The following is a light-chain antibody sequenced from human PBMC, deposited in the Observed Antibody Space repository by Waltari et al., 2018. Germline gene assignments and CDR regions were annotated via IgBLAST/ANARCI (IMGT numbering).Light chain of an antibody. CDR3: SSYAGGNILVV. J-gene: IGLJ2*01. CDR2: GVT. Sequence: QSALTQPPSASGSPGQSVTISCTGTGSDVGGYNPVSWYQQHPGKAPRLIIYGVTPRPSGVPDRFSASKSGNTASLTVSGLQAEDEADYYCSSYAGGNILVVFGGGTRLTVL. V-gene: IGLV2-8*01. CDR1: GSDVGGYNP.